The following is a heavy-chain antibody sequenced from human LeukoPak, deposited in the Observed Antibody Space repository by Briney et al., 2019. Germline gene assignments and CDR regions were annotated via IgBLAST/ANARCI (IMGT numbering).Heavy chain of an antibody. V-gene: IGHV3-48*01. J-gene: IGHJ5*02. CDR3: ARLFWEQQLYNWFDP. D-gene: IGHD6-13*01. CDR2: ISGSGFTI. Sequence: GGSLRLSCAVSGFTLSNYSMNWVRQAPGKGLEWISYISGSGFTIHYADSVKGRFTISRDNAKNSLYLQMNSLRAEDTAVYYCARLFWEQQLYNWFDPWGQGTLVTVSS. CDR1: GFTLSNYS.